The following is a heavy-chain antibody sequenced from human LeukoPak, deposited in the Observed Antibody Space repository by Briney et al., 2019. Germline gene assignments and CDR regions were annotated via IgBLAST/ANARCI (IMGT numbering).Heavy chain of an antibody. D-gene: IGHD6-19*01. Sequence: GGSLRLSCAASGFTFSTYNMNWVRQAPGKGLEWVSYISSSSSIIYYADSVKGRFTISRDNAKNSLYLQMNSLRAEDTAVYYCARGPTNYGWYPPIWGQGTLVTVSS. J-gene: IGHJ4*02. V-gene: IGHV3-48*01. CDR1: GFTFSTYN. CDR3: ARGPTNYGWYPPI. CDR2: ISSSSSII.